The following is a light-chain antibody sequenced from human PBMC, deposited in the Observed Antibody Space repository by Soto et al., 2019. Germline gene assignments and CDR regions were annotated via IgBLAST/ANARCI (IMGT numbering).Light chain of an antibody. V-gene: IGKV1-5*03. CDR2: TAS. CDR3: HQYNISPWT. CDR1: QSASNW. J-gene: IGKJ1*01. Sequence: DIQMTQSPSTLSASVGDRVTITCRASQSASNWLAWYQQNPGKAPTLLIYTASSLESGVASRFSGSGSGTHFTLTVSSLQPDDFATYYCHQYNISPWTFGHGTQVEIK.